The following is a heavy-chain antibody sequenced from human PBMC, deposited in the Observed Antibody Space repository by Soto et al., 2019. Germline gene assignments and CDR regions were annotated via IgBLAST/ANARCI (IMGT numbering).Heavy chain of an antibody. CDR1: GGSFSGYY. CDR2: INHSGST. D-gene: IGHD4-17*01. CDR3: ARGLAESNREDKDYGEIRYFAL. V-gene: IGHV4-34*01. Sequence: QVQLQQWGAGLLKPSETLSLTCAVYGGSFSGYYWSWIRQPPGKGLEWIGEINHSGSTNYNPSLKSRVTISVETSKDPFSLKLSSVTAADTAVYYCARGLAESNREDKDYGEIRYFALWGRGTLVTVSS. J-gene: IGHJ2*01.